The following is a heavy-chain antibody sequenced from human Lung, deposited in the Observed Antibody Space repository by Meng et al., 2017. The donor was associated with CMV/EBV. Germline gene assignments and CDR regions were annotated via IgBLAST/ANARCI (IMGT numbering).Heavy chain of an antibody. J-gene: IGHJ4*02. CDR1: GGSIIGYF. V-gene: IGHV4-34*01. CDR3: ARVSSVSSSSL. Sequence: SETLSLTCRVYGGSIIGYFWSWIRQPPGKGLEWIGEISHAGTTNYNPSLKSRVSLSLDMSKHQFSLNLSSLTAADTAVYYCARVSSVSSSSLWGQGTLVTVSS. CDR2: ISHAGTT. D-gene: IGHD6-6*01.